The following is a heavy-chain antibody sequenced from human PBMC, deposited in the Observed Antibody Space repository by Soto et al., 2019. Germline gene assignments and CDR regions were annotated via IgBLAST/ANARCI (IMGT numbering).Heavy chain of an antibody. D-gene: IGHD3-22*01. Sequence: LRLSCSASGFTFSSYAMHWVRQAPGKGLEYVSAISSNGGSTYYADSVKGRFTISRDNSKNTLYLQMSSLRAEDTAVYYCVKGIYYYDSSGYSWGQGTLVTVSS. J-gene: IGHJ4*02. V-gene: IGHV3-64D*06. CDR2: ISSNGGST. CDR1: GFTFSSYA. CDR3: VKGIYYYDSSGYS.